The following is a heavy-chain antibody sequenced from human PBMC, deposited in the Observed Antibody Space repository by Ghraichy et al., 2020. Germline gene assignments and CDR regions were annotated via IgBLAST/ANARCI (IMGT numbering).Heavy chain of an antibody. V-gene: IGHV3-53*01. D-gene: IGHD1-26*01. CDR3: ASKPPSWEVNGEDV. CDR1: GFTVGSNY. Sequence: GGSLRLSCAASGFTVGSNYLTWVRQGPGKGLDWVALIYSGGATYYADSVKDRFTIPRDNSKTTLFLQMNSRRAEDTAVYYCASKPPSWEVNGEDVWGQGIAVTVSS. J-gene: IGHJ6*02. CDR2: IYSGGAT.